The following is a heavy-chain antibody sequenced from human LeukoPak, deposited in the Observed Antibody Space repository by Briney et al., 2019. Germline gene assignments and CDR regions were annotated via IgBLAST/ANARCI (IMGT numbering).Heavy chain of an antibody. J-gene: IGHJ4*02. CDR2: ISYDGSNK. CDR1: GFTFSSYG. Sequence: PGRSLRLSCAASGFTFSSYGMHWVRQAPGKGLEWVAVISYDGSNKYYADSVKGRFTISRDNSKNTLYLQMNSLRAEDTAVYYCARTGPSGAPWGPRGSFDYWGQGTLVTVSS. V-gene: IGHV3-30*03. D-gene: IGHD1-26*01. CDR3: ARTGPSGAPWGPRGSFDY.